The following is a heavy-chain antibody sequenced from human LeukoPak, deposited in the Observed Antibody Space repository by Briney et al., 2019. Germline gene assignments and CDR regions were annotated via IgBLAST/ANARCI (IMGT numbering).Heavy chain of an antibody. CDR1: GYTFTSYD. D-gene: IGHD6-19*01. Sequence: ASVKVSCKASGYTFTSYDINWVRQATGQGLEWMGWMNPNSGNTGYAQKFQGRVTMTRNTSISTAYMELSSLRSEDTAVYYCARYSSGWYNFDYWGQGTLVTVSS. CDR3: ARYSSGWYNFDY. J-gene: IGHJ4*02. V-gene: IGHV1-8*01. CDR2: MNPNSGNT.